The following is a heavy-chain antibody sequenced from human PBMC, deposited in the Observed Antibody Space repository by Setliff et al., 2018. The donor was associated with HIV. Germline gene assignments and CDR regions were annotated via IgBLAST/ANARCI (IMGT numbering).Heavy chain of an antibody. CDR3: ASRVYYYDSSGYLREEGFDP. Sequence: SETLSLTCAVYGGAFSGYYWTWIRQPPGKGLEWIGSIYYSGSTYYNPSLKSRVTISVDTSKNQFSLKLSSVTAADAAVYYCASRVYYYDSSGYLREEGFDPWGQGTLVTVSS. J-gene: IGHJ5*02. CDR1: GGAFSGYY. V-gene: IGHV4-34*01. CDR2: IYYSGST. D-gene: IGHD3-22*01.